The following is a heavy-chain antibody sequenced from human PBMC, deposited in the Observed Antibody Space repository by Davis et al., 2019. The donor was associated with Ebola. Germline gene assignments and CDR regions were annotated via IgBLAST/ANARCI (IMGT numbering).Heavy chain of an antibody. Sequence: PSETLSLTCTVSGGSISSYYWSWIRQPAGKGLEWIGRIYTSGSTNYNPSLKSRVTMSVDTSKNQFSLKLSSVTAADTAVYYCAREKRVGITFGGVIDIYGMDVWGQGTTVTVSS. CDR2: IYTSGST. V-gene: IGHV4-4*07. D-gene: IGHD3-16*02. J-gene: IGHJ6*02. CDR3: AREKRVGITFGGVIDIYGMDV. CDR1: GGSISSYY.